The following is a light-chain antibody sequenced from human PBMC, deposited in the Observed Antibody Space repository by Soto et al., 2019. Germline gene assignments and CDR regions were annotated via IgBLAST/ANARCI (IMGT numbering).Light chain of an antibody. CDR3: AAWDDSLSAL. CDR1: SSNIGSNY. CDR2: RNN. V-gene: IGLV1-47*01. J-gene: IGLJ2*01. Sequence: QSVLTQPPSASGTPGQRVTISCSGSSSNIGSNYVYWYQQLPGAAAKLLMYRNNQRPSGVPDRFSGSKSGTSASLAISGLRSEDEADYYCAAWDDSLSALFGGGTKLTVL.